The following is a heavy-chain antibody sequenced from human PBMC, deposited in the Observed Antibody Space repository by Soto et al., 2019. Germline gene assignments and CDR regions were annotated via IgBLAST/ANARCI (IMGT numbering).Heavy chain of an antibody. CDR1: GFTFSTYL. CDR2: ISYDGSNK. J-gene: IGHJ4*02. Sequence: QVQLVESGGGVVQPGRSLRLSCAASGFTFSTYLMHWVRQAPGKGLEWVAVISYDGSNKNYADSLKGRFTISRDNSKHTLYLQMNSLRTEDTAVDYCVRDGPRFTVYGYGDYWGQGTLVTVSS. D-gene: IGHD3-3*01. V-gene: IGHV3-30-3*01. CDR3: VRDGPRFTVYGYGDY.